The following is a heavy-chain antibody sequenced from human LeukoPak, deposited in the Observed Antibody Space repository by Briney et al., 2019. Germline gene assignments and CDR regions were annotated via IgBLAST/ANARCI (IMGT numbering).Heavy chain of an antibody. D-gene: IGHD5-12*01. Sequence: GGSLRLSCAASGFSFSNYAMSWVRQAPGKGLEWVSGISNSGGTTYYADSVKGRFTVSRDNGKNTLSLQTNSLRAEDTAIYYCAKRLSATDDWGQGTLVTVSS. CDR3: AKRLSATDD. CDR2: ISNSGGTT. V-gene: IGHV3-23*01. CDR1: GFSFSNYA. J-gene: IGHJ4*02.